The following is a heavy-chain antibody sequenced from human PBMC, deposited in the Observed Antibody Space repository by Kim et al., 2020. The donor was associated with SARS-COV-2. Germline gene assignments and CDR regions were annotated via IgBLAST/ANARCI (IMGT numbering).Heavy chain of an antibody. J-gene: IGHJ3*02. CDR3: ARGTLLAAAGKVSAFDI. Sequence: GGSLRLSCAASGFTVSSNYMSWVRQAPGKGLEWVSVIYSSGSTYYADSVKGRFTISRDNSKNTLYLQMNSLRAEDTAVYYCARGTLLAAAGKVSAFDIWGQGKMVTVSS. CDR1: GFTVSSNY. CDR2: IYSSGST. D-gene: IGHD6-13*01. V-gene: IGHV3-53*01.